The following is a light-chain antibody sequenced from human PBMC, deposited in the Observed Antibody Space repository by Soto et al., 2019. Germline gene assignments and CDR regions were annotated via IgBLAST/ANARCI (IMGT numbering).Light chain of an antibody. CDR1: QSVSSY. V-gene: IGKV3-11*01. J-gene: IGKJ1*01. CDR2: DAS. Sequence: EIVLTQSPATLSLSPGERATLSCRASQSVSSYLAWYQQKPGQAPRLLIYDASNTATGLPARFSGSGSGTDFTRTISSLEPEDFAVYYCQQRSNGPRTFGQGTKVE. CDR3: QQRSNGPRT.